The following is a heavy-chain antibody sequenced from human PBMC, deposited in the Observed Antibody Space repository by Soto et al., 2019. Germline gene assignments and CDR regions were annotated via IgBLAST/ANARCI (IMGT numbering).Heavy chain of an antibody. V-gene: IGHV3-48*01. CDR2: ISSSSSTI. CDR3: AKDMKWGGMTTIHYFDS. Sequence: GGSLRLSCAASGFTFSSYSMNWVRQAPGKGLEWVSYISSSSSTIYYADSVKGRFTISRDNAKNSLFLQMNSLRPEDTAFYYCAKDMKWGGMTTIHYFDSWGQGTLVTVSS. D-gene: IGHD4-17*01. J-gene: IGHJ4*02. CDR1: GFTFSSYS.